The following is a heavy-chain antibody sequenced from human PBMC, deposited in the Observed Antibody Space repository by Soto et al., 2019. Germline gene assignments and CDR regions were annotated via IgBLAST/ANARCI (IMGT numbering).Heavy chain of an antibody. V-gene: IGHV4-34*01. CDR1: GGSFSGYY. CDR3: ARVAAILYSSGWLTTRGIDAFDI. J-gene: IGHJ3*02. CDR2: INHSGST. D-gene: IGHD6-19*01. Sequence: SGTLSLTCAVYGGSFSGYYWSWIRQPPGKGLEWIGEINHSGSTNYNPSLKSRVTISVDTSKNQFSLKLSSVTAADTAVYYCARVAAILYSSGWLTTRGIDAFDIWGQGTMVTVSS.